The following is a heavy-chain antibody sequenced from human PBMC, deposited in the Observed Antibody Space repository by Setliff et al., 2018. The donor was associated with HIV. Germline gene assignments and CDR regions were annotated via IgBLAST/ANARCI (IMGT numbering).Heavy chain of an antibody. D-gene: IGHD3-22*01. Sequence: SETLSLTCSIFYGSINNHYWTWIRQPPGKGLEWIGYINYRGNTYYNPSVKSRVTISMDTSKNQFSLRLDSVTAADTAVYYCARDVSLSMIVHYYYMDVWGKGTTVTVSS. CDR2: INYRGNT. J-gene: IGHJ6*03. CDR3: ARDVSLSMIVHYYYMDV. V-gene: IGHV4-59*11. CDR1: YGSINNHY.